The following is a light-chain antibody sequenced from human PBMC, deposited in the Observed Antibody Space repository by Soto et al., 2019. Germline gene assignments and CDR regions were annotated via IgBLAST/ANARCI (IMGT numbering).Light chain of an antibody. CDR2: ATS. J-gene: IGKJ3*01. V-gene: IGKV3D-15*01. Sequence: IVMTQSPATLSVSPGEKATLSCRASQSVGTNLAWYQQKPGQPPRLLIYATSTRVTGVPVRFSGSGSGTDFTLTISSLQSEDFAVYYCQQYNKWPPDYTLGPGTKVDIK. CDR1: QSVGTN. CDR3: QQYNKWPPDYT.